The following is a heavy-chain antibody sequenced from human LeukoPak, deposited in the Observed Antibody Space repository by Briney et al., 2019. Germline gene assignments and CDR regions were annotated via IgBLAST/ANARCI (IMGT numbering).Heavy chain of an antibody. D-gene: IGHD4-11*01. J-gene: IGHJ4*02. CDR3: ASRHDYIGDY. Sequence: SSETLSLTCAVYGGSFSGYYWSWIRQPPGKGLEWIGEINHSGSTNYNPSLKSRVTISVDTSKNQFSLKLSSVTAADTAVYYCASRHDYIGDYWGQGTLVTVSS. V-gene: IGHV4-34*01. CDR1: GGSFSGYY. CDR2: INHSGST.